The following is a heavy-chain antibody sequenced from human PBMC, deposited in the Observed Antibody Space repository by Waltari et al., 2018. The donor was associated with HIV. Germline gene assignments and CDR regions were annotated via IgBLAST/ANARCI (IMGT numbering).Heavy chain of an antibody. CDR3: AADGSYSNYYYGMDV. V-gene: IGHV1-58*02. J-gene: IGHJ6*02. Sequence: QMQLVPSGPEVKKPGTSVKVSCKASGFTFTSSAMPWVRQARGQRLEGIGWCGVGSGNTNYAQKFQERVTITRDMSTSTANMEPGSLRSEDTAWYYCAADGSYSNYYYGMDVWGQGTTVTVSS. CDR1: GFTFTSSA. CDR2: CGVGSGNT. D-gene: IGHD1-26*01.